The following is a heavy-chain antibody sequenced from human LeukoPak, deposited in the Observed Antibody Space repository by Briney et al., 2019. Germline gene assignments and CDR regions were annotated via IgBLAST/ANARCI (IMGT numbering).Heavy chain of an antibody. CDR1: GGSISSYY. CDR2: IYHSGST. J-gene: IGHJ5*02. D-gene: IGHD6-19*01. CDR3: ARGPEGIAVAGTDWFDP. Sequence: SETLSLTCTVSGGSISSYYWSWIRQPPGKGLEWIGYIYHSGSTYYNPSLKSRVTISVDRSKNQFSLKLSSVTAADTAVYYCARGPEGIAVAGTDWFDPWGQGTLVTVSS. V-gene: IGHV4-59*12.